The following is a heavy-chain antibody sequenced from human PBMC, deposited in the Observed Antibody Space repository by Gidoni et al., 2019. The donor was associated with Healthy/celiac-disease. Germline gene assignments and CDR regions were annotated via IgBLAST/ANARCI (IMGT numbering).Heavy chain of an antibody. V-gene: IGHV4-59*01. CDR2: IYYSGST. J-gene: IGHJ6*03. Sequence: QVQLQESGPGLVKPSETLSLTCTVSGGSISRYSWSWIRQPPGKGLEWIGYIYYSGSTNYNPSPKSRVTISVDTSKNQFSLKLSSVTAADTAVYYCARGILDTAMVTLGYYYYYMDVWGKGTTVTVSS. CDR3: ARGILDTAMVTLGYYYYYMDV. D-gene: IGHD5-18*01. CDR1: GGSISRYS.